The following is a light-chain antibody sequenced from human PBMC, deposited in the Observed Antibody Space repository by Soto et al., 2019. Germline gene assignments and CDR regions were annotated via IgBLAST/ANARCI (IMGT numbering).Light chain of an antibody. Sequence: QSVLTQPPSASETPGQRVTISCSGSSSNIGINTVDWFQQLPGTAPNLLIYNNNQRPSGVPDRFFGSTSGTSASLAISGLQSADEADYYCAAWDDSLNGYVFGTGTKLTVL. V-gene: IGLV1-44*01. J-gene: IGLJ1*01. CDR1: SSNIGINT. CDR3: AAWDDSLNGYV. CDR2: NNN.